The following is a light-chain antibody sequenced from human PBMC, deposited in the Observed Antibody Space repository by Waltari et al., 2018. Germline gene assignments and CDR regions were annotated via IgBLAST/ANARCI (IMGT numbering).Light chain of an antibody. J-gene: IGLJ2*01. V-gene: IGLV3-21*02. CDR3: QVWDGTTDHPYVV. Sequence: PPSVSVAPGQTARITGGGNNIGNRGLHGYKQTPGQAPLRANYDEVDRPSGIPDRFSGSKSGTTATLTISGVEAGDEAEYYCQVWDGTTDHPYVVFGGGTKLTVL. CDR2: DEV. CDR1: NIGNRG.